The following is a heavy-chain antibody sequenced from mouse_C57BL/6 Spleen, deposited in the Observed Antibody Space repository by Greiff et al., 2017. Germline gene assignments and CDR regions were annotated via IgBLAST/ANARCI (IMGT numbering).Heavy chain of an antibody. J-gene: IGHJ3*01. CDR3: TRSVYSNAWFAY. Sequence: VQLQQSGAELVRPGASVTLSCKASGYTFTDYEMHWVKQTPVHGLEWIGAIDPETGGTAYNQKFKGKAILTADKSSSTAYMDLRSLTSEDSAVYYCTRSVYSNAWFAYWGQGTLVTVSA. V-gene: IGHV1-15*01. D-gene: IGHD2-5*01. CDR1: GYTFTDYE. CDR2: IDPETGGT.